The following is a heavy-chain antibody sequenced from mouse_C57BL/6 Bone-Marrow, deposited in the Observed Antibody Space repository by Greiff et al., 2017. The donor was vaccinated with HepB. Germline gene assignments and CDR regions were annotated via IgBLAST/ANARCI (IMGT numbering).Heavy chain of an antibody. D-gene: IGHD2-4*01. CDR2: IWSGGST. CDR1: GFSLTSYG. CDR3: ARNGAIYYDYAWFAY. V-gene: IGHV2-2*01. Sequence: VQLQQSGPGLVQPSQSLSITCTVSGFSLTSYGVHWVRQSPGKGLEWLGVIWSGGSTDYNAAFISRLSISKDNSKSQVFFKMTSLQADDTAIYYCARNGAIYYDYAWFAYWGQGTLVTVSA. J-gene: IGHJ3*01.